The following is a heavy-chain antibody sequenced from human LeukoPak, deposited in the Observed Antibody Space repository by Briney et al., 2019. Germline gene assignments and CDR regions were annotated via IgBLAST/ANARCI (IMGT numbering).Heavy chain of an antibody. D-gene: IGHD6-13*01. V-gene: IGHV3-30*04. J-gene: IGHJ6*04. CDR1: GFTLSSYA. CDR3: ARARGVRAAALDV. Sequence: GGSLRLSCAASGFTLSSYAMHWVRQAPGKGLEWVAVISYDGSNKYYADSVKGRFTISRDNSKNTLYLQMNSLRAEDTAVYYCARARGVRAAALDVWGKGTTVTVSS. CDR2: ISYDGSNK.